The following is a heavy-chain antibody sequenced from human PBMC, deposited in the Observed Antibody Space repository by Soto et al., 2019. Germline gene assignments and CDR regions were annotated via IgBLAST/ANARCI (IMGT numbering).Heavy chain of an antibody. V-gene: IGHV4-34*01. J-gene: IGHJ4*02. CDR3: ASVGATGEKKYFDY. CDR2: INHSGST. Sequence: KASETLSLTCAVYGGSFSGYYWSWIRQPPGKGLEWIGEINHSGSTNYNPSLKSRVTISVDTSKNQFSLKLSSVTAADTAVYYCASVGATGEKKYFDYWGQGTLVTVSS. D-gene: IGHD1-26*01. CDR1: GGSFSGYY.